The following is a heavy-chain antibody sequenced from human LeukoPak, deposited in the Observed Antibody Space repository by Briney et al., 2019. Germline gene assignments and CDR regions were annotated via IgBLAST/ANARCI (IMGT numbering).Heavy chain of an antibody. CDR3: AKETQLLFFWFDP. V-gene: IGHV1-69*02. D-gene: IGHD2-2*01. CDR1: GGTFSSYT. CDR2: IIPILGIA. Sequence: SVKVSXKASGGTFSSYTISWVRQAPGQGLEWMGRIIPILGIANYAQKFQGRVTITADKSTSTAYMELSSLRSEDTTVYYCAKETQLLFFWFDPWGQGTLVTVSS. J-gene: IGHJ5*02.